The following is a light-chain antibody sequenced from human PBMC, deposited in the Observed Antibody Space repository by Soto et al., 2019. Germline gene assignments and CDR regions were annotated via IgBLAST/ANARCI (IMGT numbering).Light chain of an antibody. CDR3: AAWEDSLNGRV. CDR1: SSNIGSNT. Sequence: QAVVTQPPSASGTPGQRVTISCSGSSSNIGSNTVNWYQQLPGTAPKLLIYSNNQRPSGVPDRFSGSKSGTSASLAISGLQSEDEADYYCAAWEDSLNGRVFGTGTKLTAL. J-gene: IGLJ1*01. V-gene: IGLV1-44*01. CDR2: SNN.